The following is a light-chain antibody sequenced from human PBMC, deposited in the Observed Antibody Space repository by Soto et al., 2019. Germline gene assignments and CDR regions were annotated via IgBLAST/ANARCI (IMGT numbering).Light chain of an antibody. J-gene: IGKJ4*01. CDR1: QSVSSSY. V-gene: IGKV3-20*01. CDR3: QQYGSSPLT. Sequence: EIVLTQSPGTLSLSPGERATLSCRASQSVSSSYLAWYQQKPGQAPRLLIYGASSRATGIPDRFRGSGSGTDFTLSISSLEPEDFAVYYCQQYGSSPLTFGGGTKVDIK. CDR2: GAS.